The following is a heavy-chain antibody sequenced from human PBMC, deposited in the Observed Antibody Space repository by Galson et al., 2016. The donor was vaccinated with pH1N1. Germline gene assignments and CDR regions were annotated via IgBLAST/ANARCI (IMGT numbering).Heavy chain of an antibody. CDR1: GFNFDDYA. V-gene: IGHV3-9*01. CDR2: ISWHSENI. CDR3: VKSESALASGFDF. D-gene: IGHD1-1*01. Sequence: SLRLSCAASGFNFDDYAMYWVRQAPGKGLEWLSGISWHSENIGYADSVEGRFIISRDNAKKSLYPQMNSLRTGDTALYYCVKSESALASGFDFWGQGTLVSVSS. J-gene: IGHJ4*02.